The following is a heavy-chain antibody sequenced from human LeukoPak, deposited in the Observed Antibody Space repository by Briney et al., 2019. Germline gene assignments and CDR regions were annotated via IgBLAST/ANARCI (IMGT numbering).Heavy chain of an antibody. CDR2: IYYSGST. Sequence: PSETLSLTCTVSGGSISSYYWSWIRQPPGKGLEWIGYIYYSGSTNYNPSLKSRVTISVDTSKNQFSLKLSSVTAADTAVYYCARLYSSGWYNGDAFDIWGQGTLVTVSS. V-gene: IGHV4-59*08. J-gene: IGHJ3*02. CDR3: ARLYSSGWYNGDAFDI. CDR1: GGSISSYY. D-gene: IGHD6-19*01.